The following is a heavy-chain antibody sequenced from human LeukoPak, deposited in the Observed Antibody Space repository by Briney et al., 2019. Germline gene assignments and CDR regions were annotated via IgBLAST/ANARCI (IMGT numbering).Heavy chain of an antibody. J-gene: IGHJ4*02. Sequence: SETLSLTCAVYGGSFSGYYWSWIRQPPGKGLEWIASIFNSGSTYYSPSLKSRVTISVDTSKNQFSLRLSSVTAADTAVYYCARQGLGSDYGDYDWGQGTLVTVSS. CDR1: GGSFSGYY. CDR3: ARQGLGSDYGDYD. V-gene: IGHV4-34*12. CDR2: IFNSGST. D-gene: IGHD4-17*01.